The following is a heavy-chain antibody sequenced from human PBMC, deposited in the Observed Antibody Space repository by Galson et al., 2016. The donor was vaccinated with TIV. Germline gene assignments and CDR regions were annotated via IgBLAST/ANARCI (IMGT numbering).Heavy chain of an antibody. CDR3: AKDHPSIGWPAFDY. CDR1: GFTFSRYA. Sequence: SLRLSCAASGFTFSRYAMSWVRQSPGKGLEWVASVNNGNNPYYADSVKGRFTASRDNSNNIFYLQMNALRAEDSALYYCAKDHPSIGWPAFDYWGQGTLVSVSS. V-gene: IGHV3-23*05. D-gene: IGHD6-25*01. J-gene: IGHJ4*02. CDR2: VNNGNNP.